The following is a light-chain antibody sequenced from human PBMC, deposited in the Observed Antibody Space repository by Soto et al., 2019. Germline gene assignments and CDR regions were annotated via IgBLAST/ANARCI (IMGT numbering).Light chain of an antibody. Sequence: QSVLTQSPSASASLGASVKLTCTLSSGHSTYAIAWHQQQPEKGPRYLMRVTTDGSHSKGDGIPDRFSGSSSGAERYLTISSLQSEDEADYFCQTWGTGIHVFGGGTKVTVL. CDR1: SGHSTYA. CDR2: VTTDGSH. V-gene: IGLV4-69*01. J-gene: IGLJ2*01. CDR3: QTWGTGIHV.